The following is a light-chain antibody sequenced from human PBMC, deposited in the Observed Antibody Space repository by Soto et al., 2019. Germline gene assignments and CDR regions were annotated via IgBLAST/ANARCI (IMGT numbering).Light chain of an antibody. Sequence: EIVLTQSPGTLSLSPGERATLSCRASQSVSSSFLTWYQQKPGQAPRLLVYGESSRATGIPDRFSGSGSGTDFTLTISRLEPEDFAVYYCQQYGSSRLTFGGGTKVEIK. V-gene: IGKV3-20*01. CDR2: GES. CDR3: QQYGSSRLT. J-gene: IGKJ4*01. CDR1: QSVSSSF.